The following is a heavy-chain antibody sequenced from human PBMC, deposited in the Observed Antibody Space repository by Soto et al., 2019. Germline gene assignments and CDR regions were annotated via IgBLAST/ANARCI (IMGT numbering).Heavy chain of an antibody. CDR3: AKDTSSSWYVYYYYGMDV. CDR2: ISYDGSNK. D-gene: IGHD6-13*01. Sequence: GGSLRLSCAASGFTFSSYGMHWVRQAPGKGLEWVAVISYDGSNKYYADSVKGRFTISRDNSKNTLYLQMNSLRAEDTAVYYCAKDTSSSWYVYYYYGMDVWGQGTTVTVSS. J-gene: IGHJ6*02. V-gene: IGHV3-30*18. CDR1: GFTFSSYG.